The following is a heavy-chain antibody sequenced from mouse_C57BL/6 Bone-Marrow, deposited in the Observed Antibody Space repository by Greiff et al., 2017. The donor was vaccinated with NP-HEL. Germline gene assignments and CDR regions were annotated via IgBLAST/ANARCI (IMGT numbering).Heavy chain of an antibody. J-gene: IGHJ2*01. CDR1: GFNIKDYY. V-gene: IGHV14-2*01. D-gene: IGHD2-5*01. CDR2: IDPEDGET. Sequence: VQLQQSGAELVKPGASVKLSCTASGFNIKDYYMHWVKQRTEQGLEWIGRIDPEDGETKYAPKCQGKATITADTSSNTAYLQLSSLTSEDTAVYYCARYTNYGYWGQGTTLTVSS. CDR3: ARYTNYGY.